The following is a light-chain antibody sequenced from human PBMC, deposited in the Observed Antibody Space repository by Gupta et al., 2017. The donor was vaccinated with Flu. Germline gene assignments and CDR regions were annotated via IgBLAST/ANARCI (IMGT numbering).Light chain of an antibody. J-gene: IGKJ2*01. CDR2: AAS. V-gene: IGKV3-15*01. Sequence: EIVMTQSPATLSVSPGERATLSCRASQSVKSNLAWYQQKPGQAPRLLIYAASTRATGIPARFSGSGSGTEFTLTISSLQSENFAVYYCHQYNDWPYTFGQGTKLEIK. CDR1: QSVKSN. CDR3: HQYNDWPYT.